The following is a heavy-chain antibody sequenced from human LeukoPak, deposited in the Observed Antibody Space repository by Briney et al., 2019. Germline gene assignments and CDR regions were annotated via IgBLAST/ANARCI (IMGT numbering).Heavy chain of an antibody. D-gene: IGHD3-9*01. CDR1: GFTFSSYA. CDR2: ITSSGDST. V-gene: IGHV3-23*01. J-gene: IGHJ4*02. Sequence: GGSLRLSCAASGFTFSSYAMSWVRQAPGKGLEWVSDITSSGDSTYYADSVKGRFTISRDNPKNTLYLQMNSPRAEDTAIYYCVKEYFGSAFDYWGQGTVVTVSS. CDR3: VKEYFGSAFDY.